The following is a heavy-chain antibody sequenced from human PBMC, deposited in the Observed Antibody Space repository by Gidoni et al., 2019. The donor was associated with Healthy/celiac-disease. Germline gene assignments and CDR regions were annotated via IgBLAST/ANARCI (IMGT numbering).Heavy chain of an antibody. D-gene: IGHD3-10*01. CDR2: IYTSGST. CDR3: ARGGWPRKFGSGHYYYGMDV. Sequence: QVQLQESGPGLVKPSQTLSLTCTVSGGSISSGSYYWSWIRQPAGKGLEWIGRIYTSGSTNYNPSLKSRVTISVDTSKNQFSLKLSSVTAADTAVYYCARGGWPRKFGSGHYYYGMDVWGQGTTVTVSS. CDR1: GGSISSGSYY. J-gene: IGHJ6*02. V-gene: IGHV4-61*02.